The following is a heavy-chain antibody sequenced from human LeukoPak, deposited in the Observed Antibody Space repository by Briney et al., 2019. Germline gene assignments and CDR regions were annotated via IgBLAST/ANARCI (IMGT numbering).Heavy chain of an antibody. V-gene: IGHV4-59*08. CDR3: ARHIGGGIEDMDV. CDR2: IYVTGN. CDR1: GGSIGTYY. D-gene: IGHD3-16*02. Sequence: SDTLSLTCTVSGGSIGTYYWSWVRQSPGKALEEIGYIYVTGNRYNPYLQSRVTISVDTSRNQFFLKMSSVTAADTAVYYCARHIGGGIEDMDVWGKGTKVTVSS. J-gene: IGHJ6*03.